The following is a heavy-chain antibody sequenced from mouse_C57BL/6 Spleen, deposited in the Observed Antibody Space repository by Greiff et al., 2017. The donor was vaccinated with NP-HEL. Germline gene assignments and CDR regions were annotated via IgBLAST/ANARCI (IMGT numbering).Heavy chain of an antibody. CDR1: GFTFSSYG. V-gene: IGHV5-6*01. D-gene: IGHD2-2*01. CDR3: ARHTVSTMVTFYFDY. J-gene: IGHJ2*01. CDR2: ISSGGSYT. Sequence: EVHLVESGGDLVKPGGSLKLSCAASGFTFSSYGMSWVRQTPDKRLEWVATISSGGSYTYYPDSVKGRFTISRDNAKNTLYLQMSSLKSEDTAMYYCARHTVSTMVTFYFDYWGQGTTLTVSS.